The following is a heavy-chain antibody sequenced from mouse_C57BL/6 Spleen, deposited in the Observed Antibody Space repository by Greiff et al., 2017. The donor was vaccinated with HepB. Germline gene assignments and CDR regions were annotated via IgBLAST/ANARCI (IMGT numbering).Heavy chain of an antibody. CDR3: ARDRLYYGSSSYFDY. Sequence: EVQRVESEGGLVQPGSSMKLSCTASGFTFSDYYMAWVRQVPEKGLEWVANINYDGSSTYYLDSLKSRFIISRDNAKNILYLQMSSLKSEDTATYYCARDRLYYGSSSYFDYWGQGTTLTVSS. J-gene: IGHJ2*01. V-gene: IGHV5-16*01. CDR2: INYDGSST. D-gene: IGHD1-1*01. CDR1: GFTFSDYY.